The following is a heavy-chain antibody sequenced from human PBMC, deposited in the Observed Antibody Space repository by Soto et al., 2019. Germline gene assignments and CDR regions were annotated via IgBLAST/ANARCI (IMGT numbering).Heavy chain of an antibody. CDR1: GYTFTSYA. D-gene: IGHD3-22*01. J-gene: IGHJ4*02. CDR3: ARRTYYYDSSGYYDY. Sequence: ASVKVSCTASGYTFTSYAMHWVRQAPGQWLEWMGWINAGNGNTKYSQKFQGRVTITRDTSASTAYMELSSLRSEDTAVYYCARRTYYYDSSGYYDYWGQGTLVTVSS. V-gene: IGHV1-3*01. CDR2: INAGNGNT.